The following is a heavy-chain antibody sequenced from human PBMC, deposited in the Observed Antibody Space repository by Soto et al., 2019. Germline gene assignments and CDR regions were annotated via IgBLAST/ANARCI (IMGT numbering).Heavy chain of an antibody. D-gene: IGHD1-1*01. V-gene: IGHV3-23*01. J-gene: IGHJ6*02. CDR3: AKLNWKFVPTYSYYGMDV. CDR2: ISSSGSNT. Sequence: LRLSCAASGFTFSSYAMGWVRQAPGKGLQWVSSISSSGSNTHYADSVKGRFTISRDNSKNTVYVQTHSLRAEDTAVYYCAKLNWKFVPTYSYYGMDVWGQGTLVTVSS. CDR1: GFTFSSYA.